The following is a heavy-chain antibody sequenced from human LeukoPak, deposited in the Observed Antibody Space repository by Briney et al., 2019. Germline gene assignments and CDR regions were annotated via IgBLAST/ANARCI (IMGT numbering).Heavy chain of an antibody. J-gene: IGHJ5*02. CDR2: INHSGST. V-gene: IGHV4-38-2*02. CDR1: GYSISSGYY. D-gene: IGHD3-10*01. Sequence: YPSETLSLTCTVSGYSISSGYYWSWIRQPPGKGLEWIGEINHSGSTNYNPSLKSRVTISVDTSKNQFSLKLSSVTAADTAVYYCARRSPRITMVRGAYQRGYNWFDPWGQGTLVTVSS. CDR3: ARRSPRITMVRGAYQRGYNWFDP.